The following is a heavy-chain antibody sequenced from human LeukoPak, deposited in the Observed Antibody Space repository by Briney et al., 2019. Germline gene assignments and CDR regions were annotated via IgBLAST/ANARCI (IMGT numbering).Heavy chain of an antibody. D-gene: IGHD3-16*02. Sequence: GGSLRLSCAASGFTVSSNYMSWVRQAPGKGLEWVSVIYSGGSTYYADSVKGRSTISRDNSRNTLYLQMNSLRAEDTAVYYCARGADFYDYVWGSYPTFDYWGQGTLVTVSS. CDR3: ARGADFYDYVWGSYPTFDY. V-gene: IGHV3-66*01. CDR1: GFTVSSNY. J-gene: IGHJ4*02. CDR2: IYSGGST.